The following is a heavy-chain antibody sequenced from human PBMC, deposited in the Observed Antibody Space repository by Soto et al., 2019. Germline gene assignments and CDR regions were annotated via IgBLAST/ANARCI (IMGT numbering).Heavy chain of an antibody. Sequence: QXLSLTCAISGDXVSSNSGAWIWIRQSPSRGLEWLGRTYYRSKWYNDYAVSVKSRITINPDTSKNQFSLKMNSVTPEDTAVYYCARSQLWAYFDYWGQGTLGTVS. J-gene: IGHJ4*02. CDR1: GDXVSSNSGA. CDR3: ARSQLWAYFDY. CDR2: TYYRSKWYN. V-gene: IGHV6-1*01. D-gene: IGHD5-18*01.